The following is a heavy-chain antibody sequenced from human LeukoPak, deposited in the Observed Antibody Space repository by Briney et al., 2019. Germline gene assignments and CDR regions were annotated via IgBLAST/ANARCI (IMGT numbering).Heavy chain of an antibody. Sequence: GGSLRLSCAASGFAFSNFNMNWVRQAPGQGLEWVSYISGTGTTTYYADSVKGRFTISRDIAQNSLYLQMNGLRAEDTAVYYCARSGSYRLDYWGQGTLVTVSS. V-gene: IGHV3-48*01. D-gene: IGHD1-26*01. CDR3: ARSGSYRLDY. J-gene: IGHJ4*02. CDR1: GFAFSNFN. CDR2: ISGTGTTT.